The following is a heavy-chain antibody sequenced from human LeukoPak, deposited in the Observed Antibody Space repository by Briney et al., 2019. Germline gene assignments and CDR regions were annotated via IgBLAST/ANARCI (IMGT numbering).Heavy chain of an antibody. CDR3: AKDKMLKGFYSSSWDPGRIMDV. J-gene: IGHJ6*03. V-gene: IGHV3-23*01. D-gene: IGHD6-13*01. CDR1: GFTFSSYA. CDR2: ISGSGGST. Sequence: GGSLRLSCAASGFTFSSYAMSWVRQAPGKGLEWVSAISGSGGSTYYADSVKGRFTISRDNSKNTLYLQMNSLRAEDTAVYYCAKDKMLKGFYSSSWDPGRIMDVWGKGTTVTVSS.